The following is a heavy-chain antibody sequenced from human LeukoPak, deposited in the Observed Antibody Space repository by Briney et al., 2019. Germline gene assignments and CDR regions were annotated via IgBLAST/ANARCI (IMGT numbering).Heavy chain of an antibody. CDR3: AATRYNWNDPGYYFDY. J-gene: IGHJ4*02. Sequence: SETLSLTCSVSGASLSDNYWSWVRQPPGRGLEWIGYVHVYSSGSTNYNPSLKSRVTISVDSSKNQFSLKLSFVTAADTAVYYCAATRYNWNDPGYYFDYWGQGSLVTVSS. CDR1: GASLSDNY. D-gene: IGHD1-20*01. CDR2: VHVYSSGST. V-gene: IGHV4-4*08.